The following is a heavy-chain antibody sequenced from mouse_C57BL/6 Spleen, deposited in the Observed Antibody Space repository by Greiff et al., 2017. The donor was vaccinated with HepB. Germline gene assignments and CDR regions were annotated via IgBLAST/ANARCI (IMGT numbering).Heavy chain of an antibody. V-gene: IGHV8-8*01. Sequence: QVTLKECGPGILQPSQTLSLTCSFSGFSLSTFGMGVGWIRQPAGKGLEWLAHIWWDDDKYYNPALKSRLTISKDTSKNQVFLKIANVDTADTATYYCARIDYYYGSPYFDYWGQGTTLTVAS. D-gene: IGHD1-1*01. CDR3: ARIDYYYGSPYFDY. CDR2: IWWDDDK. J-gene: IGHJ2*01. CDR1: GFSLSTFGMG.